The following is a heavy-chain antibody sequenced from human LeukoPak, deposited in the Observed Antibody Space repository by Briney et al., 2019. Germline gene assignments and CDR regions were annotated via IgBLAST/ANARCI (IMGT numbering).Heavy chain of an antibody. CDR1: GFTFTTYA. J-gene: IGHJ4*02. Sequence: GGSLTLSCSASGFTFTTYAMSWFRQAPGKGLEWVSVIYSGGSTYYADSVKGRFTISRDNSKNTLYLQMNSLRAEDTAVYYCARERGHLDYWGQGTLVTVSS. CDR2: IYSGGST. CDR3: ARERGHLDY. D-gene: IGHD6-25*01. V-gene: IGHV3-66*01.